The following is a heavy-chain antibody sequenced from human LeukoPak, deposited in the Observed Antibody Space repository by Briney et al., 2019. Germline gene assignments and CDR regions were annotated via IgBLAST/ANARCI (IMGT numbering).Heavy chain of an antibody. CDR3: ASGFVDYGGNSH. Sequence: PGGSLRLFCAASGFTFNSYWMHWVRHAPGKGLVWVSRINSDGRTTNYADSVKGRFTISRDNAKNTLYLQMNSLGAEDTAVYYCASGFVDYGGNSHWGQGTLVTVSS. D-gene: IGHD4-17*01. CDR1: GFTFNSYW. V-gene: IGHV3-74*01. J-gene: IGHJ4*02. CDR2: INSDGRTT.